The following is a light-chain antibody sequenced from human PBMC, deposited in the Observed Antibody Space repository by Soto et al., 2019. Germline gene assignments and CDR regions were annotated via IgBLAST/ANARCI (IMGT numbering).Light chain of an antibody. J-gene: IGLJ1*01. CDR2: GNS. Sequence: QSVLTQPPSVSGAPGQRVTISCTGSSSNIGAGYDVHWYQQLPGTAPKLLIYGNSNRPSGVPDRFSGSKSGTSASLAITGLQAGDAADYYCQSYDSSRSYVFGTGTKVTVL. CDR3: QSYDSSRSYV. V-gene: IGLV1-40*01. CDR1: SSNIGAGYD.